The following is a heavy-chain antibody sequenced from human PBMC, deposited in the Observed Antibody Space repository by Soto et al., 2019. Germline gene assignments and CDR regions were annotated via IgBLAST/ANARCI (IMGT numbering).Heavy chain of an antibody. D-gene: IGHD3-10*01. V-gene: IGHV1-69*02. Sequence: QVQLVQSGAELKKPGSSVKVSCKASGDTFSFYTINWVRQAPGLGLEWMGRVNPILSMSNYAQRFQGRVTMTADKSTSSASTELRSPSSQVTAFYYCATTYGSGYRVLDYWGQGALVTVSS. CDR1: GDTFSFYT. CDR3: ATTYGSGYRVLDY. CDR2: VNPILSMS. J-gene: IGHJ4*02.